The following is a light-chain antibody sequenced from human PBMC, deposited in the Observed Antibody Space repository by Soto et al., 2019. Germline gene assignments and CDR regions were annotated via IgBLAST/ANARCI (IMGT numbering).Light chain of an antibody. V-gene: IGLV1-40*01. J-gene: IGLJ1*01. Sequence: QSVLTQPPSVSGAPGQRVTISCTGSSSNIGAGYDVHWYQQLPGTAPKLLMYENTNRPIGVPDRFSGSKSGTSASLAITGLQAEDEADYYCQSYDNSLNIYVFGPGTKLTV. CDR1: SSNIGAGYD. CDR2: ENT. CDR3: QSYDNSLNIYV.